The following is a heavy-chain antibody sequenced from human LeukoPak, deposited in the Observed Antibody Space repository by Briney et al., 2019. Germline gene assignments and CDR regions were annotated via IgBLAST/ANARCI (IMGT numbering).Heavy chain of an antibody. CDR3: ASGEGCSSNSCTLDY. V-gene: IGHV4-59*01. D-gene: IGHD2-2*01. Sequence: PSETLSLTCTVSGGSISSYYWSWIRQPPGKGLEWIGYIYYSGNTKYNPSLKSRVTISVDTSKNQFSLKVKSVTAADTAVYYCASGEGCSSNSCTLDYWGQGTLVTVSS. J-gene: IGHJ4*02. CDR1: GGSISSYY. CDR2: IYYSGNT.